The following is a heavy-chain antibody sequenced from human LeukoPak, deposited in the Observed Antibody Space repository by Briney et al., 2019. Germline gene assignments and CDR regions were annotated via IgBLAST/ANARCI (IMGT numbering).Heavy chain of an antibody. J-gene: IGHJ5*02. D-gene: IGHD2-21*02. V-gene: IGHV1-18*01. CDR1: GYTFTNYG. CDR2: ISAYNGDT. CDR3: AKDACVSCGGDCCHDP. Sequence: AASVKVSCKASGYTFTNYGISWVRQAPGQGLEWMAWISAYNGDTRYAQKFQGRVILTTDTSTTTAYMDLRNLRSDDTAVYYCAKDACVSCGGDCCHDPWGQGTLVTVS.